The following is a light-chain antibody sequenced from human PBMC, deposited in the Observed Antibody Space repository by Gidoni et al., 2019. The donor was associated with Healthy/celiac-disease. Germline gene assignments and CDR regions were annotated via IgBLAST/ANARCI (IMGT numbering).Light chain of an antibody. V-gene: IGLV1-44*01. CDR1: SSNIGSNT. CDR3: AAWDDSLNGYV. CDR2: SNN. Sequence: QSVLTQPPSASGTPGQGVTISCSGSSSNIGSNTGNWYQQLPGTAPKLPIYSNNQRPSGVPDRFSGSKSGTSASLAISGLQSEDEADYYCAAWDDSLNGYVFGTGTKVTVL. J-gene: IGLJ1*01.